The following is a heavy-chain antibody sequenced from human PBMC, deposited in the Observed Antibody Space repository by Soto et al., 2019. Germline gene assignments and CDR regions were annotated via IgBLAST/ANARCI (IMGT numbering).Heavy chain of an antibody. CDR1: GFTFTSYA. J-gene: IGHJ6*02. CDR3: ARGTTLAIFDYGMDV. V-gene: IGHV3-30-3*01. Sequence: QVHLVESWRVVLHPGRSLGLSCAASGFTFTSYAMHWVRQAPGKGLEWVAVISNDGSNYYYADSVRGRFTISRDNNKNTRFLQMSSLRVEDSGVYYCARGTTLAIFDYGMDVWGQGPTVTVSS. CDR2: ISNDGSNY. D-gene: IGHD3-3*01.